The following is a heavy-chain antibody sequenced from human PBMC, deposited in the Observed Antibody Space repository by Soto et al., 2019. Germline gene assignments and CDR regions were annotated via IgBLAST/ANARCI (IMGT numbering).Heavy chain of an antibody. CDR3: ARGSSSSNYYYYYGMDV. D-gene: IGHD6-6*01. J-gene: IGHJ6*02. Sequence: PGESLKISCKGSGYSFTSYWIGWVRQMPGKGLEWMGIIYPGDSDTRYSPSFQGQVTISADKSISTAYLQWSSLKASDTAMYYCARGSSSSNYYYYYGMDVWRQRTKVTVSS. CDR2: IYPGDSDT. V-gene: IGHV5-51*01. CDR1: GYSFTSYW.